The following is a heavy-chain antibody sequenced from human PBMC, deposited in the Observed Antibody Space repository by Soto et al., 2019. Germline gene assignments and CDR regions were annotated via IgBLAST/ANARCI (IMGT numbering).Heavy chain of an antibody. D-gene: IGHD6-19*01. CDR1: GFTFSSFT. V-gene: IGHV3-30-3*01. CDR2: ISYDENNR. CDR3: ARSIAVAGTPEFDY. J-gene: IGHJ4*02. Sequence: QVQLVESGGGVVQPGRSLRLSCAASGFTFSSFTMHWVRQAPGQGLEWVAVISYDENNRYYADSVKGRFTISRDNSKNTLYLQMNSLRAEDTAVYYCARSIAVAGTPEFDYWGQGPLVTVSS.